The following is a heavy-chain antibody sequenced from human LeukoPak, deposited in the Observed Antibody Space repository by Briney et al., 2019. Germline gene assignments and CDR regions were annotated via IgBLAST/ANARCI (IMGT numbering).Heavy chain of an antibody. CDR2: IWYDGSNK. V-gene: IGHV3-33*01. Sequence: GGSLRLSCAASGFTFSSYGMHWVRQAPGKGLEWVAVIWYDGSNKYYADSVKGRFTISRDNSKSTLYLQMNSLRAEDTAVYYCARDADCTNGVCYGLFYYFGYWGQGTLVTVSS. CDR3: ARDADCTNGVCYGLFYYFGY. D-gene: IGHD2-8*01. J-gene: IGHJ4*02. CDR1: GFTFSSYG.